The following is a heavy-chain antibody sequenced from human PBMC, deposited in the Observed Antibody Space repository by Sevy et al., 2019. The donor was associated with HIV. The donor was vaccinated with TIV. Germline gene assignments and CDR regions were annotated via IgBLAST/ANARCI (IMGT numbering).Heavy chain of an antibody. CDR3: ARDSTTRPRVLDY. J-gene: IGHJ4*02. D-gene: IGHD1-1*01. CDR2: IYFTGNT. Sequence: SETLSLTCSVSGGSISSYFWTWVRQSPVKGLEWIGNIYFTGNTDYSPALKSRVILSLDTSKSQFSLTLKSVTAADTAIYFCARDSTTRPRVLDYWGQGTLVTVS. V-gene: IGHV4-59*01. CDR1: GGSISSYF.